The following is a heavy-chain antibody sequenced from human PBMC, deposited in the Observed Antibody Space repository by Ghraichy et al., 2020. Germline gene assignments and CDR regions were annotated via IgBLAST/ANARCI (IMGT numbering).Heavy chain of an antibody. CDR1: GFTFSIYG. CDR3: ARSTVPWDRSDY. J-gene: IGHJ4*02. V-gene: IGHV3-48*01. CDR2: ISSSGDTI. D-gene: IGHD1-26*01. Sequence: LSLTCAASGFTFSIYGMNWVRQAPGKGLEWVSYISSSGDTIYYADSVKGRFTISRDNAKNSLYLQMNSLRAEDTAVYYCARSTVPWDRSDYWGQGTLVTVSS.